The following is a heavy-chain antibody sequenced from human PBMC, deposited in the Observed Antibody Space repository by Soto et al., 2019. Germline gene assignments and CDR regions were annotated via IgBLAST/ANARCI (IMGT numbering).Heavy chain of an antibody. D-gene: IGHD6-19*01. V-gene: IGHV1-69*12. CDR3: AQTLGSAVAGPGRFDL. CDR2: ITPMFGTA. J-gene: IGHJ2*01. CDR1: GGTFSRYA. Sequence: QVQLVQSGAEVKKPGSSVKVSCKASGGTFSRYAISWVRQAPGQGLEWMGGITPMFGTANYAQKFQGRATITADESTSTGHLELRRLSSEDTAVYYCAQTLGSAVAGPGRFDLWGRGTLVLVSS.